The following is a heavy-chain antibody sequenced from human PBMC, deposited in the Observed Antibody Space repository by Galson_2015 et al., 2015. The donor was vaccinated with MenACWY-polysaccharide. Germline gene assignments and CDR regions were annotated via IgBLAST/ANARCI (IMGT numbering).Heavy chain of an antibody. J-gene: IGHJ4*02. D-gene: IGHD2-2*01. CDR3: ARDEVYCSSSNCYTSYYFDY. V-gene: IGHV3-30-3*01. Sequence: SLRLSCAASRFTFSGHAMHWVRQAPGKGLEWAAFTSYDGGNKYYADSVRGRFTISRDNSKNTLYLQMSSLRAEDTAVYYCARDEVYCSSSNCYTSYYFDYWGQGTLVTVSS. CDR2: TSYDGGNK. CDR1: RFTFSGHA.